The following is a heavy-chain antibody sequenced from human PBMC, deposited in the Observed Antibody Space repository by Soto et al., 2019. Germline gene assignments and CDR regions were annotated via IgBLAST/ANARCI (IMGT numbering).Heavy chain of an antibody. CDR1: GFTFDDYG. CDR2: INWNGGST. CDR3: ARVPLHSGLDPFYYFAY. V-gene: IGHV3-20*01. Sequence: EVQLVESGGGVVRPGGSLRLSCAASGFTFDDYGMSWVRQAPGKGLEWVSGINWNGGSTGYADSVKGRFTISRDNAKNSLCLQMNSLRAEDTALSHCARVPLHSGLDPFYYFAYWGQVTLVTVSS. J-gene: IGHJ4*02. D-gene: IGHD6-19*01.